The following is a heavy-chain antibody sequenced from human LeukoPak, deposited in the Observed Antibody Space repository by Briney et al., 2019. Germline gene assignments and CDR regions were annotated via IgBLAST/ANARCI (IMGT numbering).Heavy chain of an antibody. CDR1: GFTFSDYY. Sequence: GGSLRLSCAASGFTFSDYYMSWIRQAPGKGLEWVSYISSSGSTIYYADSVKGRFTISRDNAKNSLYLQMNSLRAEDAAVYYCARIRGSTRGAYYFDYWGQGTLVTVSS. CDR3: ARIRGSTRGAYYFDY. D-gene: IGHD1-26*01. V-gene: IGHV3-11*04. CDR2: ISSSGSTI. J-gene: IGHJ4*02.